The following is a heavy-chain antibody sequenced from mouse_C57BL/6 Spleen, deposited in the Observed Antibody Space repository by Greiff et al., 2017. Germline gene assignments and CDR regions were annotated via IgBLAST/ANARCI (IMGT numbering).Heavy chain of an antibody. CDR1: GYTFTDYN. V-gene: IGHV1-22*01. CDR2: INPNNGGT. J-gene: IGHJ2*01. CDR3: ARSSNYVDYCDY. Sequence: EVQLQQSGPELVKPGASVKMSCKASGYTFTDYNMHWVKQSHGKSLEWIGYINPNNGGTSYNQKFKGKATLTVNKSSSTAYMELRSLTSEDSAVYYCARSSNYVDYCDYWGQGTTLTVSS. D-gene: IGHD2-5*01.